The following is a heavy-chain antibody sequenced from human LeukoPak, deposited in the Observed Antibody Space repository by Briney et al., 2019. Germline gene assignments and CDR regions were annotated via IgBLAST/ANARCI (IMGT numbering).Heavy chain of an antibody. D-gene: IGHD2-15*01. CDR2: TYYRSKWFN. CDR3: ARDRGRVLDY. J-gene: IGHJ4*02. V-gene: IGHV6-1*01. CDR1: GDSVSSNSAA. Sequence: SRTLSLTCAISGDSVSSNSAAWNWIRQSPSRGLEWLGRTYYRSKWFNDSAVSVKSRITLNPDTSKNQFSLHLNSVTPEDTALYYCARDRGRVLDYWGQGTLVTVSS.